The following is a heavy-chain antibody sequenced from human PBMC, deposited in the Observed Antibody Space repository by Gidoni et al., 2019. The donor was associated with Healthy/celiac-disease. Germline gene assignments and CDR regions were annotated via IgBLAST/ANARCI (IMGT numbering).Heavy chain of an antibody. CDR1: GRSLSSYY. J-gene: IGHJ4*02. CDR2: TYYRGST. Sequence: QVQLQESGPGLVKPSETLSLTCTVSGRSLSSYYWSWIRQPPGKGLEWIGYTYYRGSTNYNPSRKSRVTRSVETSKNLFPLKLSSVTAADTAVYYCARGGGVNYDYVWWSYRSGPLLLGAVDYWGQGTLVTVSS. CDR3: ARGGGVNYDYVWWSYRSGPLLLGAVDY. D-gene: IGHD3-16*02. V-gene: IGHV4-59*01.